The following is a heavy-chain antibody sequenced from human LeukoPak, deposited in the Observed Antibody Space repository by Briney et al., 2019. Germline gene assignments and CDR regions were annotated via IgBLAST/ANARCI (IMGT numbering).Heavy chain of an antibody. D-gene: IGHD6-19*01. V-gene: IGHV1-2*02. CDR3: AKEIDIPVGGTFHYYGLDV. Sequence: ASVKVSCKASGYSFTDHYMHWVRQAPGQGPEWMGWINPNSGDTKYSQKVQGRVTMTRDTSSTTAYMELSSLRSEDTAVYYCAKEIDIPVGGTFHYYGLDVWGQGTTVTVS. CDR1: GYSFTDHY. CDR2: INPNSGDT. J-gene: IGHJ6*02.